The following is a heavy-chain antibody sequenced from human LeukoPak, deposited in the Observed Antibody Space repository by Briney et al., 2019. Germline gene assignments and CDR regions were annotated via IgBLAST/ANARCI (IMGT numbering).Heavy chain of an antibody. CDR1: GGSISSGSYY. D-gene: IGHD4-17*01. J-gene: IGHJ5*02. CDR3: ASSTVTTTVISLYDTPRGWFDP. Sequence: SQTLSLTCTVSGGSISSGSYYWSWIRQPAGKGLEWIGRIYTSGSTNYNPSLKSRVTISVDTSKNQFSLKLSSVTAADTAVYYCASSTVTTTVISLYDTPRGWFDPWGQGTLVTVSS. CDR2: IYTSGST. V-gene: IGHV4-61*02.